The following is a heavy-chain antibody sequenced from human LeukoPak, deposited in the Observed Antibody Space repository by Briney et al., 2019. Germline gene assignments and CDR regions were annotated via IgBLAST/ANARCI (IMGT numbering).Heavy chain of an antibody. V-gene: IGHV1-69*01. CDR1: GGTFISYA. CDR3: ARDLEAAAGTNWFDP. J-gene: IGHJ5*02. CDR2: IIPIFGTA. Sequence: GASVKVSCKASGGTFISYAISWVRQAPGQGLEWMGGIIPIFGTANYAQKFQGRVTITADESTSTAYMELSSLRSEDTAVYYCARDLEAAAGTNWFDPWGQGTLVTVSS. D-gene: IGHD6-13*01.